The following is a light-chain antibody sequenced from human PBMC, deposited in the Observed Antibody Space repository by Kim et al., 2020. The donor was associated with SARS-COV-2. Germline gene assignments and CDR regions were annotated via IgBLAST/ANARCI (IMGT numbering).Light chain of an antibody. CDR1: QSVLSSSNNKHS. V-gene: IGKV4-1*01. CDR3: QQYYTSPPT. CDR2: WAS. Sequence: MATINCKSSQSVLSSSNNKHSLAWFQQNPSQPPKLLIYWASTRASGVPYRFSGSGSETDFTLPISSLQAEDVAVYYCQQYYTSPPTFGQGTKLEI. J-gene: IGKJ2*01.